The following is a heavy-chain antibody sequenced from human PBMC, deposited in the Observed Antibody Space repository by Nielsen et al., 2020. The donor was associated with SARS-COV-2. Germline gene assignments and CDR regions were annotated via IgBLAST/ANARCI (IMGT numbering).Heavy chain of an antibody. D-gene: IGHD6-19*01. J-gene: IGHJ5*02. CDR3: ARDEMDSSGWFP. CDR2: ISGSGGGT. V-gene: IGHV3-23*01. CDR1: GFTFSSYA. Sequence: GESLKISCAASGFTFSSYAMSWVRQAPGKGLEWVSAISGSGGGTYYADSVKGRFTISRDNSKNTLYLQMNSLRAEDTAVYYCARDEMDSSGWFPWGQGTLVTVSS.